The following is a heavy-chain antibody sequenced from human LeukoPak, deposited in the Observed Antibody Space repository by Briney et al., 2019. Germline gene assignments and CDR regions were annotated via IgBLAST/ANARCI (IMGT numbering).Heavy chain of an antibody. J-gene: IGHJ4*02. CDR1: GGSFSGYY. Sequence: ETLSLTCAVYGGSFSGYYWSWIRQHPGKGLECVANIKQDGSEKYYVDSVKGRFTISRGNAKNSLYLQMNSLRAEDTAVYYCARTTRGYRIDYWGQGTLVTVSS. D-gene: IGHD5-18*01. CDR3: ARTTRGYRIDY. V-gene: IGHV3-7*03. CDR2: IKQDGSEK.